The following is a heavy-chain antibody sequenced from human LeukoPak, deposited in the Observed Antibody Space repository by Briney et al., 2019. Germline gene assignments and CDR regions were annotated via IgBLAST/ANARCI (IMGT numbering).Heavy chain of an antibody. D-gene: IGHD6-19*01. J-gene: IGHJ3*02. CDR3: ARGISSGWYGAFDI. V-gene: IGHV4-4*07. Sequence: PSETLSLTCTVSGGSISSYYWSWIRQPAGKGLEWIGRIYTSGSTNYNPSLKSRVTMSVDTSKNQFSLKLSSVTAADTAVYYCARGISSGWYGAFDIWGQGTMVTVSS. CDR2: IYTSGST. CDR1: GGSISSYY.